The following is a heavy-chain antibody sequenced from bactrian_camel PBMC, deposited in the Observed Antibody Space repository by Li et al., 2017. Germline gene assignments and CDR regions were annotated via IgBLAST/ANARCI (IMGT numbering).Heavy chain of an antibody. D-gene: IGHD6*01. CDR2: IAPDGKQ. V-gene: IGHV3S53*01. J-gene: IGHJ4*01. Sequence: HVQLVESGGGSVQIGGSLTLACAASRGFDYADAEWGWFRQAPGAQCEMVASIAPDGKQYYEDSVKGRFIISRDIGENAVRLRMSDLSPRDTAVYFCAVDRPIRRPIVTFRKIQNCGDTDDLYWGQGTQVTVS. CDR1: RGFDYADAE. CDR3: AVDRPIRRPIVTFRKIQNCGDTDDLY.